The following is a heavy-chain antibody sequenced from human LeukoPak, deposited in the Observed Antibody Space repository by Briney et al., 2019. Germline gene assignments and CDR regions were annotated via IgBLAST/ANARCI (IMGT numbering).Heavy chain of an antibody. V-gene: IGHV4-59*01. CDR2: TSYSGNT. CDR1: GGSISSFY. CDR3: ARVVGATGSNFDY. J-gene: IGHJ4*02. D-gene: IGHD1-26*01. Sequence: SETLSLTCSVSGGSISSFYCSWIRQPPGKGLEWIGYTSYSGNTNYNPSLKSRVTISVDTSKNQFSLKLSSVTAADTAVYYCARVVGATGSNFDYWGQGTLVTVSS.